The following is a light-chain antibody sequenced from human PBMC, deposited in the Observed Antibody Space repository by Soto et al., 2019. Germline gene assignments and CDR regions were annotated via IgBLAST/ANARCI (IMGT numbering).Light chain of an antibody. V-gene: IGLV1-44*01. J-gene: IGLJ3*02. CDR3: SSWDDSLNAWV. Sequence: QSVLTQPPSASGIPGQRVTISCSGSSSNIGSSTVNWYQQLPGTAPKLLIYGNDQRPSGVPDRFSGSKSGTSASLAFGGLQSEDEADYYCSSWDDSLNAWVFGGGTQLTVL. CDR2: GND. CDR1: SSNIGSST.